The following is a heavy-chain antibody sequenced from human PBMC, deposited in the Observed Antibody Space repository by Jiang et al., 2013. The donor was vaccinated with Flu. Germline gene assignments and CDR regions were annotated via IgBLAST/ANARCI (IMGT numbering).Heavy chain of an antibody. V-gene: IGHV1-18*01. CDR1: GYIFTTYD. D-gene: IGHD3-10*01. CDR3: ARAGYYYGSGRGNAMDV. Sequence: VQLVESGAEVQKPGASVKVSCKASGYIFTTYDITWVRQAPGQGLEWMGWISVYKGHTNYAQKLQGRITMTTDTSTSTAYMELRSLRSDDTAVYYCARAGYYYGSGRGNAMDVWGKGTTVTVSS. CDR2: ISVYKGHT. J-gene: IGHJ6*04.